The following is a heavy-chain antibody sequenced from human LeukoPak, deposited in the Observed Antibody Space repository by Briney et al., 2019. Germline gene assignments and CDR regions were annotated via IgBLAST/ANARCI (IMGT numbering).Heavy chain of an antibody. D-gene: IGHD4-23*01. V-gene: IGHV4-61*01. J-gene: IGHJ6*02. CDR1: GGSVSSGSYY. CDR3: ARGEVVTSDYYYYYYGMDA. CDR2: IYYSGSA. Sequence: PSETLSLTCTVSGGSVSSGSYYWSWIRQPPGKGLGWIGYIYYSGSANYNPSLKSRVTISVDTSKNQFSLKLSSVTAADTAVYYCARGEVVTSDYYYYYYGMDAWGQGTTVTVSS.